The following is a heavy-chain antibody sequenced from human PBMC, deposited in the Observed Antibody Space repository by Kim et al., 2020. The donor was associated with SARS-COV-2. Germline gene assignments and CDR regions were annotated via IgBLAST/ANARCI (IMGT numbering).Heavy chain of an antibody. V-gene: IGHV1-2*02. D-gene: IGHD6-6*01. CDR3: ARETTAARPFDY. Sequence: YAQNFHGTVTMTRDTSISTAYMELSRLTSDDTALFYCARETTAARPFDYWGQGTLVTVSS. J-gene: IGHJ4*02.